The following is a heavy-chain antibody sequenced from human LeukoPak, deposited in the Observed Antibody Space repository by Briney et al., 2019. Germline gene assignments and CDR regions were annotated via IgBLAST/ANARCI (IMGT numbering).Heavy chain of an antibody. CDR3: AKDDPKAYFDY. J-gene: IGHJ4*02. V-gene: IGHV3-30*02. CDR2: IRSDGSTK. Sequence: GGSLRLSCAASGFTFNSYGMDWVRQAPGKGLEWVAFIRSDGSTKYYADSVKGRFTISRDNSKNTLYLQMNSLRAEDTAVYYCAKDDPKAYFDYWGQGNLVTVS. CDR1: GFTFNSYG.